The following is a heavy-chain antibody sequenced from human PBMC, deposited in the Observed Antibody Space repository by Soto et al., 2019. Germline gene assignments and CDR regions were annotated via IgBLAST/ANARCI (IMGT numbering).Heavy chain of an antibody. CDR1: GASIYNGGYF. CDR3: ARLGGYYQSLDT. V-gene: IGHV4-30-4*01. CDR2: IHNSGSP. D-gene: IGHD3-22*01. J-gene: IGHJ5*02. Sequence: PSETLSLTCSVSGASIYNGGYFWSWIRQSPGKGLEWIGHIHNSGSPYNNPSLKSRVTISADTSKNQFSLKLTSVTAADTAFYYCARLGGYYQSLDTWGQGTLVTVSS.